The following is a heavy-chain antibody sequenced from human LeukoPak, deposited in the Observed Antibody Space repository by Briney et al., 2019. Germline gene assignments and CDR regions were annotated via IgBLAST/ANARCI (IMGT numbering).Heavy chain of an antibody. V-gene: IGHV3-21*01. J-gene: IGHJ4*02. CDR2: ITGSSTYI. D-gene: IGHD3-3*01. Sequence: KPGGSLRLSCAASGFTSSSYSMTWVRQAPGKGLEWVSSITGSSTYIDYADSVKGRFTISRDNAKNSLYLQMNSLRAEDTAVYYCARDLNFWSSYSTRGFDYWGQGTLVTVSS. CDR1: GFTSSSYS. CDR3: ARDLNFWSSYSTRGFDY.